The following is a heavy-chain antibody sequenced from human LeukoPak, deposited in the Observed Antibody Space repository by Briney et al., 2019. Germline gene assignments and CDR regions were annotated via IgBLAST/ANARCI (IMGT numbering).Heavy chain of an antibody. J-gene: IGHJ4*02. CDR3: ARGGFHYYDFWSGHFDY. CDR1: GYRFITFG. CDR2: ISAYNGNT. D-gene: IGHD3-3*01. V-gene: IGHV1-18*01. Sequence: ASVKVSCKTSGYRFITFGINWVRQAPGQGLEWMGWISAYNGNTNYAQKLQGRVTMTTDTSTSTAYMELRSLRSDDTAVYYCARGGFHYYDFWSGHFDYWGQGTLVTVSS.